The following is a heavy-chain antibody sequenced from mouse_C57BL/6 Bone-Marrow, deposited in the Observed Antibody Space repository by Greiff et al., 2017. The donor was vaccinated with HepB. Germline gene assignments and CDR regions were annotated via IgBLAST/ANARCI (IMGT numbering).Heavy chain of an antibody. J-gene: IGHJ2*01. D-gene: IGHD2-1*01. CDR3: ARPIYYGNFDY. Sequence: EVQLQQSGPVLVKPGASVKMSCKASGYTFTDYYMNWVKQSHGKSLEWIGVINPYNGGTSYNQKFKGKATLTVDKSSSTAYMELNSLTSEDSAVYYCARPIYYGNFDYWGQGTTLTVSS. CDR2: INPYNGGT. CDR1: GYTFTDYY. V-gene: IGHV1-19*01.